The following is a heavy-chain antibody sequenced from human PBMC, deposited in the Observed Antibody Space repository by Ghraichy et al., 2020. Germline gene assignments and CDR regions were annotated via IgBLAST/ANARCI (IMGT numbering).Heavy chain of an antibody. CDR2: IYTSGRT. Sequence: SETLSLTCTVSGGSISSGNNYWSWLRQSAGKGLEWIGRIYTSGRTYYNPSLRSRVTISLDTSKNQFSLKLSSVTAADTAVYFCARDKPYYYDTTGYYYTPDAFEIWGQGTQVPVSS. D-gene: IGHD3-22*01. CDR1: GGSISSGNNY. V-gene: IGHV4-61*02. J-gene: IGHJ3*02. CDR3: ARDKPYYYDTTGYYYTPDAFEI.